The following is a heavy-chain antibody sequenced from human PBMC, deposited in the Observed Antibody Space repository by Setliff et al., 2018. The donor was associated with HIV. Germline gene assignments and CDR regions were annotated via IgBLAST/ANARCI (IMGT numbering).Heavy chain of an antibody. CDR3: ARGRELNV. Sequence: GASVKVSCKASGYTFTRYGITWVRQAPGPGLEWMGWISGHSDSRKYGQKFDGRVTLTMDTSTSTAYMELMKLTPDDTAVYYCARGRELNVWGQGTPVTVSS. D-gene: IGHD1-7*01. CDR1: GYTFTRYG. J-gene: IGHJ4*02. V-gene: IGHV1-18*01. CDR2: ISGHSDSR.